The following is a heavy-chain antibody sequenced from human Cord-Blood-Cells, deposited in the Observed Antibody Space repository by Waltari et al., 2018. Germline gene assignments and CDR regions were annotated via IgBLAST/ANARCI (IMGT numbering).Heavy chain of an antibody. Sequence: VSAISGSGCSTYYADSVKGRFTISRDNSKNTLYLQMNSLRAEDTAVYYCAKEIIAAAGTLDYWGQGTLVTVSS. V-gene: IGHV3-23*01. J-gene: IGHJ4*02. CDR3: AKEIIAAAGTLDY. D-gene: IGHD6-13*01. CDR2: ISGSGCST.